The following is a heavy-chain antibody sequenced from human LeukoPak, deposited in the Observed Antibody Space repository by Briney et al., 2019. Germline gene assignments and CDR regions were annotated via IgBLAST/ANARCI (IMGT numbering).Heavy chain of an antibody. D-gene: IGHD3-3*01. CDR2: IRYDGSNK. CDR3: AEDFPSRDNFWSGYYTGFDY. Sequence: GGSLRLSCAASGFSFSNYGMHWVRQPPGKGLEWVAFIRYDGSNKHYAASVKGRISISRDNSKTTLHLQMNSLRPEDTAVYYRAEDFPSRDNFWSGYYTGFDYWGQGTLVTVSS. V-gene: IGHV3-30*02. J-gene: IGHJ4*02. CDR1: GFSFSNYG.